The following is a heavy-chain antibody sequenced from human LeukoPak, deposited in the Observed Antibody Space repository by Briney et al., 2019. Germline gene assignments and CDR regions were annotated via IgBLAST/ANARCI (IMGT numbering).Heavy chain of an antibody. D-gene: IGHD1-26*01. CDR1: GFTFSSYS. V-gene: IGHV3-48*01. J-gene: IGHJ4*02. CDR3: ARDYGGSYGYFDY. CDR2: ISSSSSTI. Sequence: GGSLRLSCAASGFTFSSYSMNWVRQAPGKGLEWVSYISSSSSTIYYADSVKGRFTISRDNAKNSLYLQMNSLRAEDTAVYYCARDYGGSYGYFDYWGQGPLVTVSS.